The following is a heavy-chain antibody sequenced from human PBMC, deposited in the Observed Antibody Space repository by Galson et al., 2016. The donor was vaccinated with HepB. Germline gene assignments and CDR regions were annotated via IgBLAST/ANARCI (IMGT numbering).Heavy chain of an antibody. V-gene: IGHV3-23*01. J-gene: IGHJ4*02. D-gene: IGHD2-2*01. CDR1: GFTFSGYA. Sequence: LRLSCAASGFTFSGYAMSCVRQAPGKGLEWVSAISGSGHTTYYADSVKGRFTISRDNSKNTLYLQMNSLRAEDTALYYCAKDSDIVLVPSLPYDCWGQGTLVTVSS. CDR2: ISGSGHTT. CDR3: AKDSDIVLVPSLPYDC.